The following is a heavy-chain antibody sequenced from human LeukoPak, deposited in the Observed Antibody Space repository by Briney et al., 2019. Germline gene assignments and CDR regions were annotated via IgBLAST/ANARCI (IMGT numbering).Heavy chain of an antibody. CDR1: GGTFISYA. J-gene: IGHJ5*02. D-gene: IGHD3-10*01. V-gene: IGHV1-69*13. Sequence: SVKVSFTASGGTFISYAISWVRQAPAQGREWMGGIIPIFGTANYAQKFQGRVTITADESTSTAYMELSSLRSEDTAVYYCATANYYGSGSYYNVNWFDPWGQGTLVTVSS. CDR2: IIPIFGTA. CDR3: ATANYYGSGSYYNVNWFDP.